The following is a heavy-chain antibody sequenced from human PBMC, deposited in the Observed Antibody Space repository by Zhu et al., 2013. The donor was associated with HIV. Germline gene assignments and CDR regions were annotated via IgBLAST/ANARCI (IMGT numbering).Heavy chain of an antibody. D-gene: IGHD3-22*01. CDR1: GGTFSSYA. V-gene: IGHV1-69*01. CDR3: ARIPYYDSSGYYETYGMDV. CDR2: IIPIFGTA. J-gene: IGHJ6*02. Sequence: QVQLVQSGAEVKKPGSSVKVSCKASGGTFSSYAISWVRQAPGQGLEWMGGIIPIFGTANYAQKFQGRVTITADESTSTAYMELSSLRSEDTAVYYCARIPYYDSSGYYETYGMDVWGQGTTVTVSS.